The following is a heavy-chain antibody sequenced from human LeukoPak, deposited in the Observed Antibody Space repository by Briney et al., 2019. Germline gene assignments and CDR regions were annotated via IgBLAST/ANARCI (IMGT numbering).Heavy chain of an antibody. CDR2: ISGSGGST. Sequence: TGGSLRLSCAASGFTFSSYAMSWVRQAPGKGLEWVSAISGSGGSTYYADSVKGRFTISRDNSKNTLYLQMNSLRAEDTAVYYCAKRGPGHFWSGYPSWFDPWGQGTLVTVSS. J-gene: IGHJ5*02. CDR3: AKRGPGHFWSGYPSWFDP. V-gene: IGHV3-23*01. CDR1: GFTFSSYA. D-gene: IGHD3-3*02.